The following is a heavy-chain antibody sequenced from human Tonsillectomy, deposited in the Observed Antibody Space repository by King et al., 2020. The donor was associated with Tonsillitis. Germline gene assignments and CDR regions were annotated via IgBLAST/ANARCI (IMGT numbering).Heavy chain of an antibody. D-gene: IGHD3-10*01. CDR3: AREYYQYSFDP. Sequence: QLQESGPGLVKPSQTLSLTCTVSGGSISSGSYYWSWIRQPAGKGLEWIGRIYYNGRTNYNPSLKSRVTISIDTSNNQFSLNLSSVTAADTAVYYCAREYYQYSFDPWGQGTQVTVSS. CDR2: IYYNGRT. J-gene: IGHJ5*02. V-gene: IGHV4-61*02. CDR1: GGSISSGSYY.